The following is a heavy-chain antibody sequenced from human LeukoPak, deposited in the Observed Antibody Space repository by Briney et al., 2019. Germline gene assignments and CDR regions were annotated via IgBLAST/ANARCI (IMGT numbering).Heavy chain of an antibody. CDR1: GFTFSGCG. V-gene: IGHV3-30*02. D-gene: IGHD5-18*01. J-gene: IGHJ4*02. CDR2: IWYDGRDK. CDR3: AKDPYSYGSYFDY. Sequence: GGSLRLSCAASGFTFSGCGMHWVRQAPGKGLEWVAFIWYDGRDKYYVDSVKGRFTISRDNSKNTLYLQMNSLGAEDTAMYYCAKDPYSYGSYFDYWGQGTLVTVSS.